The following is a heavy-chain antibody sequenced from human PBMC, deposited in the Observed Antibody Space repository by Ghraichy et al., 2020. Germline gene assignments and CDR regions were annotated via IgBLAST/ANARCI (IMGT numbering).Heavy chain of an antibody. CDR2: IDVSGSNT. J-gene: IGHJ4*02. V-gene: IGHV3-23*05. D-gene: IGHD3-16*01. Sequence: GGSLRLSCAASGFTFSDYAVTWVRQAPGKGLEWVSTIDVSGSNTFYADSVRGRFTISRDNSKNILYLQMNSLRVDDTAVYSCAKGKGAYNPESRHFDYWGQGALVTVSS. CDR1: GFTFSDYA. CDR3: AKGKGAYNPESRHFDY.